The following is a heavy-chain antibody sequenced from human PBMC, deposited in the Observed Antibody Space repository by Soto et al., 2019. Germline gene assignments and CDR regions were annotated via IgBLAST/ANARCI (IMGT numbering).Heavy chain of an antibody. V-gene: IGHV3-73*02. CDR3: CRHDARWGSCDY. D-gene: IGHD2-21*01. CDR2: IRNNADKYAT. J-gene: IGHJ4*02. Sequence: EVQLVESGGGLVQPGGSLKLSCVASGLTFRASAMHWVRQASGKGLECVGRIRNNADKYATVYAAPVQGRFTISRDDSQSMAYLQMNSLKPADTAVYYCCRHDARWGSCDYGGQGTLVTVSS. CDR1: GLTFRASA.